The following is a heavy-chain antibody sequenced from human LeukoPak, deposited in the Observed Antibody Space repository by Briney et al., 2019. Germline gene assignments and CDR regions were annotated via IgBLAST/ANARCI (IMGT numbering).Heavy chain of an antibody. CDR1: GFTFSSYA. CDR2: ISYDENIK. D-gene: IGHD6-25*01. J-gene: IGHJ4*02. Sequence: GGSLRLSCAASGFTFSSYAMHWVRQAPGKGLEWVAAISYDENIKNYADSVKGRFTISRDNAKNSLYLQMNSLRAEDTAVYYCARVQRGMRGYWGQGTLVTVSS. CDR3: ARVQRGMRGY. V-gene: IGHV3-30*04.